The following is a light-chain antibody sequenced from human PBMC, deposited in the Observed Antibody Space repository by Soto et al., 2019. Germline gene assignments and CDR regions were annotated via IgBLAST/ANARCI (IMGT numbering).Light chain of an antibody. V-gene: IGLV2-14*01. CDR2: EVS. J-gene: IGLJ1*01. CDR1: SSDVGGYNY. Sequence: QSALTQPVSVSGSPGQSITISCTGTSSDVGGYNYVSWYQQHPGKAPKLMIYEVSNRPSGVSNRFSGSKSGNTASLTISGLQAEDEADYYCSSYTSSSTSSYVFGTGTKLTVL. CDR3: SSYTSSSTSSYV.